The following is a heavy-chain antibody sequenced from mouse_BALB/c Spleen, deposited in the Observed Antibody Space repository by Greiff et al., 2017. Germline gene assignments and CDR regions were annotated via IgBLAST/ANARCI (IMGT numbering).Heavy chain of an antibody. CDR1: GFTFSDYY. V-gene: IGHV5-4*02. Sequence: EVQVVESGGGLVKPGGSLKLSCAASGFTFSDYYMYWVRQTPEKRLEWVATISDGGSYTYYPDSVKGRFTISRDNAKNNLYLQMSSLKSEDTAMYYCARGGSPYGYYAMDYWGQGTSVTVSS. J-gene: IGHJ4*01. CDR3: ARGGSPYGYYAMDY. D-gene: IGHD1-1*02. CDR2: ISDGGSYT.